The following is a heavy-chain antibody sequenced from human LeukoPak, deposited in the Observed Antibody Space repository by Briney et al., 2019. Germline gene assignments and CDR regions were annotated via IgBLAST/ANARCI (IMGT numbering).Heavy chain of an antibody. CDR3: ARDDYSNYWFDP. J-gene: IGHJ5*02. Sequence: SVKVSCKASGGTFSSYAISWARQAPGQGLEWMGGIIPIFGTANYAQKFQGRVTITADESTSTAYMELSSLRSEDTAVYYCARDDYSNYWFDPWGQGTLVTVSS. CDR1: GGTFSSYA. V-gene: IGHV1-69*13. CDR2: IIPIFGTA. D-gene: IGHD4-11*01.